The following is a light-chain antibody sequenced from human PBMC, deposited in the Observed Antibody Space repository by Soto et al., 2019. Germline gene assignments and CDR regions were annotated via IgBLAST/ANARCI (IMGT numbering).Light chain of an antibody. CDR1: QSIDTY. Sequence: IQMTDSPSSLSSSVGDRVTITCLASQSIDTYLNWYQQKPGTAPKLLIYAASSLQSGVPSRFSGRGSGTDFTLTISSLQPEDFATYYCQQSYSTPMYTFGQGTKVDIK. J-gene: IGKJ2*01. CDR2: AAS. V-gene: IGKV1-39*01. CDR3: QQSYSTPMYT.